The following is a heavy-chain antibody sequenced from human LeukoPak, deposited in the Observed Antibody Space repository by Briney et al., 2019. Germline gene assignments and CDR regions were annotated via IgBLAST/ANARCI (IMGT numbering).Heavy chain of an antibody. D-gene: IGHD3-22*01. J-gene: IGHJ5*02. CDR1: GGSISGYY. Sequence: SETLSLTCTVSGGSISGYYWSWIRQPPGKGLERIGYIYYSGSANYNPSLKSRVTISVDTSKNQFSLKLSSVTAADTAVYYCARHRGYYDSSAYNWFDPWGQGTLVTVSS. V-gene: IGHV4-59*08. CDR2: IYYSGSA. CDR3: ARHRGYYDSSAYNWFDP.